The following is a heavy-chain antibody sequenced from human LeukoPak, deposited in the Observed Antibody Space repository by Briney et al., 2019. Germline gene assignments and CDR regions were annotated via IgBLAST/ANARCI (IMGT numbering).Heavy chain of an antibody. V-gene: IGHV3-74*03. Sequence: GGSLRLSCPVSGSTFSRYWAHWVRHAPGKGLVWVSRTKSDESPRQYADSVEVRVTSSRDKAKSTLFLQMNSLRAEDTAAYYFVLSETGDHRGYYVFDIGGQGTMVSVSS. J-gene: IGHJ3*02. CDR1: GSTFSRYW. D-gene: IGHD5-12*01. CDR3: VLSETGDHRGYYVFDI. CDR2: TKSDESPR.